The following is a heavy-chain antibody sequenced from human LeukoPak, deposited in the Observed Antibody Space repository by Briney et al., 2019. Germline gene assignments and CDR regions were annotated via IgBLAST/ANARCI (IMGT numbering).Heavy chain of an antibody. D-gene: IGHD1-26*01. V-gene: IGHV1-69*05. CDR1: GYTFTSYG. CDR2: IIPIFGTA. J-gene: IGHJ4*02. Sequence: ASVKVSCKASGYTFTSYGISWVRQAPGQGLEWMGGIIPIFGTANYAQKFQGRVTITTDESTSTAYMELSSLRSEDTAVYYCASPGPYSGSYRRLDYWGQGTLVTVSS. CDR3: ASPGPYSGSYRRLDY.